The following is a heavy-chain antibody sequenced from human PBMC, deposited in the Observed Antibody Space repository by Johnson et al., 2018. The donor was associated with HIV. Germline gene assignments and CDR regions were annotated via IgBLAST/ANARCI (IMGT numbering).Heavy chain of an antibody. CDR2: ISYDGSNK. CDR1: GFNFSSYA. D-gene: IGHD5-12*01. CDR3: ARDFYAVVATPFIGSAFDI. Sequence: QVQLVESGGGVVQPGRSLRLSCAASGFNFSSYAMHWVRQAPGKGLEWVAVISYDGSNKSYADSVKGRFTIYRDNSKNALYLQMNSLRAEDTALYYCARDFYAVVATPFIGSAFDIWGQGTMVTVSS. V-gene: IGHV3-30-3*01. J-gene: IGHJ3*02.